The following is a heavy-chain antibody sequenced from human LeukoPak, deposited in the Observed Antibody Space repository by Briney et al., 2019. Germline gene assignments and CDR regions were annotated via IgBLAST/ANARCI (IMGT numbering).Heavy chain of an antibody. CDR1: GDSLSHYY. D-gene: IGHD1-14*01. Sequence: SETLSLTCTVPGDSLSHYYWSWLRQPAGRGLEWIGRIYTSGSTNYNPPVKSRVTMSVDTSNNQFSLKLTSVTAADTAVYYCARQPPQYYGMDVWGQGTTVTVS. CDR2: IYTSGST. CDR3: ARQPPQYYGMDV. V-gene: IGHV4-4*07. J-gene: IGHJ6*02.